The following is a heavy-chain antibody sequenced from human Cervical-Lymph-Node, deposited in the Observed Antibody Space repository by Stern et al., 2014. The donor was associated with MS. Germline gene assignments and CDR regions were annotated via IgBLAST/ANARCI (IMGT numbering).Heavy chain of an antibody. J-gene: IGHJ4*02. CDR2: INHSGST. Sequence: QVQLQQWGAGLLKPSETLSLTCAVYGGSFSGYYWSWIRQPPGKGLEWIGEINHSGSTNYTPSLKSRGTISVDTSKNKFSLKLSSVTAADTAVYYCARRRRWLQSSYYFDYWGQGTLVTVSS. CDR1: GGSFSGYY. V-gene: IGHV4-34*01. D-gene: IGHD5-24*01. CDR3: ARRRRWLQSSYYFDY.